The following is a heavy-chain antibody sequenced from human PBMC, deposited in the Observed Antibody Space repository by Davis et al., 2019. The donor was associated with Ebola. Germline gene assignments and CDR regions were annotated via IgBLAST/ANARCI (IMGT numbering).Heavy chain of an antibody. V-gene: IGHV4-34*01. Sequence: SETLSLTCAVYGGTFIAYYWSWIRQPPGKGLEWIGEVDHSGRTNYNPSFRSRVIVSEDASKNQVSLKLTSVTAADTAVYYCARVRTGPDGYFGHWGQGILVTVSS. CDR3: ARVRTGPDGYFGH. CDR2: VDHSGRT. J-gene: IGHJ4*02. CDR1: GGTFIAYY. D-gene: IGHD1-1*01.